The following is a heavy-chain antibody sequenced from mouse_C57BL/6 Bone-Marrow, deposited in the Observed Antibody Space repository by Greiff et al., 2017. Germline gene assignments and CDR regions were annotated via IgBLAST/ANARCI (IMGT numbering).Heavy chain of an antibody. V-gene: IGHV1-55*01. Sequence: VQLQQPGAELVKPGASVKMSCKASGYTFTSYWITWVKQRPGQGLEWIGDIYPGSGSPNYNEKFKSKATLTVDTSSSTAYMQLSSLTSEDSAVYYCARRRVYYGSFDYWGQGTTLTVSS. CDR2: IYPGSGSP. J-gene: IGHJ2*01. CDR1: GYTFTSYW. CDR3: ARRRVYYGSFDY. D-gene: IGHD1-1*01.